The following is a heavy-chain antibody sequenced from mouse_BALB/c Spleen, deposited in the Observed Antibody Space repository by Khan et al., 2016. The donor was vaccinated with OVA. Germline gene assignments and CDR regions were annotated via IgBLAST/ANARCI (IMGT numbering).Heavy chain of an antibody. CDR3: ARGYFGNYDFVY. V-gene: IGHV1S132*01. J-gene: IGHJ3*01. Sequence: QVQLQQSGAELVKPGTSVKLSCKTSGYTFPSYWIQWVKQRPGQGLGWIGQIFPGTGTTDYNENFKDKATLTVDTSSNSAYMQLTSLSSEDSAVYFCARGYFGNYDFVYWGQGTLVTVSP. CDR2: IFPGTGTT. CDR1: GYTFPSYW. D-gene: IGHD2-1*01.